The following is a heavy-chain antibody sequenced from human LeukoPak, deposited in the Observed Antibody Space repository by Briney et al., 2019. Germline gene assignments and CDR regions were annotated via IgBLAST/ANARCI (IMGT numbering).Heavy chain of an antibody. Sequence: QPGGSLRLSCAASGFTFSSYAMHWVRQAPGKGLEYVSAISSNGGSTYYANSVKGRFTISRDNSKNTLYLQMGSLRAEDMAVYYCASCSGGSCYSFDYWGQGTLVTVSS. CDR3: ASCSGGSCYSFDY. J-gene: IGHJ4*02. CDR1: GFTFSSYA. V-gene: IGHV3-64*01. CDR2: ISSNGGST. D-gene: IGHD2-15*01.